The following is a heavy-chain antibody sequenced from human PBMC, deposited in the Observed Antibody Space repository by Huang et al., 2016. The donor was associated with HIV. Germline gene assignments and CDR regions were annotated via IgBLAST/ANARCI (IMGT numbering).Heavy chain of an antibody. D-gene: IGHD3-3*01. CDR1: GFTFGSFG. CDR2: IRYDGNNY. Sequence: QVQLVESGGGVVQPGGSLRLSCTASGFTFGSFGMHWVRQVAGKGREWVAFIRYDGNNYYYADSVRGRFTISRDNSKDTLYLQMNRLRPDDSAVYDCAKDLTYTFGRHFDYWGRGTLVTVSS. V-gene: IGHV3-30*02. CDR3: AKDLTYTFGRHFDY. J-gene: IGHJ4*02.